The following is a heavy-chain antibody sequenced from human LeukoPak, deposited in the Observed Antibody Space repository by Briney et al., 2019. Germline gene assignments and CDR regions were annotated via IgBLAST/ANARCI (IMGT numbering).Heavy chain of an antibody. V-gene: IGHV4-59*08. CDR1: GESVSGFY. J-gene: IGHJ4*02. Sequence: SETLSLTCAVSGESVSGFYWNWIRQPPGKGLEWIGYVYYTGSTNYNPSLKSRVTISKDTSKNQFSLKLSSVTAADTAVYYCARQLGSFDYWGQGTLVTVSS. CDR3: ARQLGSFDY. D-gene: IGHD7-27*01. CDR2: VYYTGST.